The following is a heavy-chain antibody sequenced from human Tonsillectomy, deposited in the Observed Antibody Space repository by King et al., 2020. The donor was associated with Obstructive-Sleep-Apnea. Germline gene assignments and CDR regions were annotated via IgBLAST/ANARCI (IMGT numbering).Heavy chain of an antibody. D-gene: IGHD4-17*01. CDR3: AKDRNDYGDYESNGMDV. J-gene: IGHJ6*02. CDR1: GFTFSSYG. CDR2: IWYDGSNK. Sequence: VQLVESGGGVVQPGRSLRLSCAASGFTFSSYGMHWVRQAPGKGLEWEAVIWYDGSNKYYADSVKGRFTISRDNSKNTLYLQMNSLRAEDTAVYYCAKDRNDYGDYESNGMDVWGQGTTVTVSS. V-gene: IGHV3-33*06.